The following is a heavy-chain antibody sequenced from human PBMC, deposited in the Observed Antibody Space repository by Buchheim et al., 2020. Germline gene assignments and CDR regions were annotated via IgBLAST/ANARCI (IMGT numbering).Heavy chain of an antibody. D-gene: IGHD4-11*01. J-gene: IGHJ5*02. Sequence: EVQLLESGGGLVQPGGSLRLSCEASGFTFSTHAMNWVRQAPGKGLERVSGISGSGGSTYYADSVKGRFTISRDNSKNTLYLQMNSLRAEDTAVYYCAKSGPVGDYSFRFDPWGQGTL. CDR2: ISGSGGST. CDR1: GFTFSTHA. CDR3: AKSGPVGDYSFRFDP. V-gene: IGHV3-23*01.